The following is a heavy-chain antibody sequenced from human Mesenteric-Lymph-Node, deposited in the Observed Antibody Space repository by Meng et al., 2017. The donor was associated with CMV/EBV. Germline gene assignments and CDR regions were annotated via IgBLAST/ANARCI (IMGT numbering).Heavy chain of an antibody. Sequence: CKASGYTFTGYYMHWVRQAPGQGLEWMGWINPNSGGTNYAQKFQGWVTMTRDTSISTAYMELSRLRSDDTAVYYCASGLSGYDYAFDYWGQGTLVTVSS. CDR2: INPNSGGT. J-gene: IGHJ4*02. CDR3: ASGLSGYDYAFDY. V-gene: IGHV1-2*04. CDR1: GYTFTGYY. D-gene: IGHD5-12*01.